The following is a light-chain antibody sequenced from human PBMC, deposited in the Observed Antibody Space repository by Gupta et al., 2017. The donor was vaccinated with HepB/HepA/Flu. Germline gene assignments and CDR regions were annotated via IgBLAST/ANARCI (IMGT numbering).Light chain of an antibody. V-gene: IGKV2-28*01. Sequence: DIVMTQSPLFLPVTPGEPASIYCRSSQSLLHSNGYTYLDWYLQKPGQSPQLLIYWGSNRASGVPDRFSGSGSGTDFTLKISRVEAEDVGVYYCRQALQTPRTFGQGTKLEIE. J-gene: IGKJ2*01. CDR3: RQALQTPRT. CDR2: WGS. CDR1: QSLLHSNGYTY.